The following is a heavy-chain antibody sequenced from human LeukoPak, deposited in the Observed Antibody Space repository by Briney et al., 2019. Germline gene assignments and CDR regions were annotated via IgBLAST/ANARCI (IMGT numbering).Heavy chain of an antibody. CDR2: ISGSGSST. CDR1: GFTFSLYA. V-gene: IGHV3-23*01. D-gene: IGHD3-9*01. J-gene: IGHJ2*01. CDR3: AKETYDILTGGGYFDL. Sequence: PGGSLRLSCAASGFTFSLYAMSWVLQAPGKGLEWVSGISGSGSSTYYAGSVKGRFTISRDNSKNTLYLQMNSLRAEDTAVYYCAKETYDILTGGGYFDLWGRGTLVTVSS.